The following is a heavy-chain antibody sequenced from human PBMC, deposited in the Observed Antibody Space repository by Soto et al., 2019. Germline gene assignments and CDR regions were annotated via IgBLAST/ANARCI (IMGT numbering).Heavy chain of an antibody. J-gene: IGHJ5*02. CDR3: AKGGLGQQLNWFDP. Sequence: PGGSLRLSGAGCGLTFSNYAMSWVLQAPGKGLEWVPAISGGGGNTYYADSVKGRFTISRDNSKNTLYLQMNSLRAQATAVYSSAKGGLGQQLNWFDPWAQGTLVPVSS. CDR1: GLTFSNYA. D-gene: IGHD6-13*01. V-gene: IGHV3-23*01. CDR2: ISGGGGNT.